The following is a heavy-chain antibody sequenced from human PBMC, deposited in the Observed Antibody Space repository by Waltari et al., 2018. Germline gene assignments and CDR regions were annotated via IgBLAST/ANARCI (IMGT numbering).Heavy chain of an antibody. CDR2: IIPIFGTA. J-gene: IGHJ4*02. Sequence: QVQLVQSGAEVKKPGSSVKVSCKASGGTFSSYAISWVRQAPGQGLEWMGGIIPIFGTANYTQKFQGRVTITADESTSTAYMELSSLRSEDTAVYYCARDRFYYDSSGSPLDYWGQGTLVTVSS. CDR1: GGTFSSYA. CDR3: ARDRFYYDSSGSPLDY. V-gene: IGHV1-69*01. D-gene: IGHD3-22*01.